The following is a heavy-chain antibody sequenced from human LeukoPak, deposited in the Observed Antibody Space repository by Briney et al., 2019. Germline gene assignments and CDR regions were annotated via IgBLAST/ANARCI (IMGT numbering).Heavy chain of an antibody. CDR1: GFTFSSYW. D-gene: IGHD3-10*01. J-gene: IGHJ3*02. Sequence: PGGSLRLSCAASGFTFSSYWMSWVRQAPGRGLEWVSSMSSSGSSIYYADSVKGRFTISRDNAKTSLYLQINSLRAEDTAVYYCARDSYWLGGTIGAFDIWGQGTMVTVSS. V-gene: IGHV3-21*01. CDR2: MSSSGSSI. CDR3: ARDSYWLGGTIGAFDI.